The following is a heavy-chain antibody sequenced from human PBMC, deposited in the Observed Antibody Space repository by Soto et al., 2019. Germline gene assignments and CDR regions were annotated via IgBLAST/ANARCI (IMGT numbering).Heavy chain of an antibody. CDR3: ASHSGSSPEGRYYYGMDV. CDR2: IIPIFGTA. Sequence: QVQLVQSGAEVKKPGSSVKVSCKASGGTFSSYAISWVRQAPGQGLEWMGGIIPIFGTADYAQKFQGRVTSTAKKSTRTAYMELSSLRSEDTAVYYCASHSGSSPEGRYYYGMDVWGQGTTVTVSS. D-gene: IGHD1-26*01. J-gene: IGHJ6*02. CDR1: GGTFSSYA. V-gene: IGHV1-69*14.